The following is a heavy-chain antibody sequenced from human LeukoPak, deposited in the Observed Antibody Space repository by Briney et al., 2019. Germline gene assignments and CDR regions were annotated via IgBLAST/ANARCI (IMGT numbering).Heavy chain of an antibody. CDR2: INPNSGGT. D-gene: IGHD3-10*01. J-gene: IGHJ6*02. V-gene: IGHV1-2*06. CDR1: GYTFTGYY. CDR3: ARGRGYYGSGSSAYYYGMDV. Sequence: ASVKVSCKASGYTFTGYYMHWVRQAPGQGLEWMGRINPNSGGTNYAQKFQGRVTMTRDTSISTAYMELSRLRSDDTAVYYRARGRGYYGSGSSAYYYGMDVWGQGTTVTVSS.